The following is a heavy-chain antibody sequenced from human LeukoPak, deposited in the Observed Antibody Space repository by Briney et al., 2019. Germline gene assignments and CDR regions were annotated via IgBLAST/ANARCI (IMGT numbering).Heavy chain of an antibody. V-gene: IGHV3-21*01. Sequence: PGGSLRLSCAASGFTFSTYTMNWVRQAPGKGLEWVSSIGSSRSYIYYANSVKGRFTISRDNAKNSLYLQMNSLRAEDTAVFYCAASRFYGDYVDYYYGMDVWGQGTTVTVSS. CDR1: GFTFSTYT. CDR3: AASRFYGDYVDYYYGMDV. J-gene: IGHJ6*02. CDR2: IGSSRSYI. D-gene: IGHD4-17*01.